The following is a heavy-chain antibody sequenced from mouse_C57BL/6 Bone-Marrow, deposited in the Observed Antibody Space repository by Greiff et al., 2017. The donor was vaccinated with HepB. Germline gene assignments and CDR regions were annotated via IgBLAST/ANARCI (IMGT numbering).Heavy chain of an antibody. Sequence: EVQGVESGEGLVKPGGSLKLSCAASGFTFSSYAMSWVRQTPEKRLEWVAYISSGGDYIYYADTVKGRFTISRDNARNTLYLQMSSLKSEDTAMYYCTRDLQAWFAYWGQGTLVTVSA. CDR2: ISSGGDYI. CDR1: GFTFSSYA. J-gene: IGHJ3*01. V-gene: IGHV5-9-1*02. CDR3: TRDLQAWFAY.